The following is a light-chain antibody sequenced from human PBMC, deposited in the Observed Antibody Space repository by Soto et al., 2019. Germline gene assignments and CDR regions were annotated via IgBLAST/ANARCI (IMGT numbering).Light chain of an antibody. CDR1: SSDVGSYNL. Sequence: QSALTQPASVSGSPGQSITISCTGTSSDVGSYNLVSWYQQHPGKAPKLMIYEGSKRPSGVSNRFSASKSGNTASLTISGLQAEDEADYYCCSYAGSSNWVFGGGTKLTVL. J-gene: IGLJ3*02. V-gene: IGLV2-23*01. CDR3: CSYAGSSNWV. CDR2: EGS.